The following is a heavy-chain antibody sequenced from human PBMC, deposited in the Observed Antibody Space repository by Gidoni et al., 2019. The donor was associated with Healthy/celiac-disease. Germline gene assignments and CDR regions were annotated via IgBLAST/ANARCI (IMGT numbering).Heavy chain of an antibody. J-gene: IGHJ5*02. CDR2: IYSGGST. CDR3: ARDWGGDWFDP. V-gene: IGHV3-53*01. D-gene: IGHD7-27*01. CDR1: GFPGSINY. Sequence: EVQLVESGGGLIQPGGSLRLSCAASGFPGSINYMSWVRQAPGKGLEWVAVIYSGGSTYYAASVKGRFTISRDNSKNTVYLQMNSLRAEDTAVYYCARDWGGDWFDPWGQGTLATVSS.